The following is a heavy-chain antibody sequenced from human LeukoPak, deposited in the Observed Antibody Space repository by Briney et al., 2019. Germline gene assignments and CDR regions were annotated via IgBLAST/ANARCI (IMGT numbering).Heavy chain of an antibody. CDR1: GGSISSFY. D-gene: IGHD3-22*01. CDR3: ARDLYDSSGYYFLYY. J-gene: IGHJ4*02. Sequence: PSETLSLTCSVSGGSISSFYWSWIRQPPGKGLEWIGYICHSGSTNYNPSLKSRVTISIDTSKNQFSLKLRSVTAADTAVYFCARDLYDSSGYYFLYYWGQGAQVTVSS. V-gene: IGHV4-4*08. CDR2: ICHSGST.